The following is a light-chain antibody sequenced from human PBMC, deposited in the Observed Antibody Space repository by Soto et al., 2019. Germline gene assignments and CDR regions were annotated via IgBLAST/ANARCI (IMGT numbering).Light chain of an antibody. CDR2: DAS. Sequence: EIVLTQSPATLSLSPGERATLSCRASQSVTTYLAWYQQRPGQAPRLLIYDASKRATGIPARFSGSGSGTDFTLTISSLEPEDFAVYYCQQRSTWPCLFGGGTKVEIK. CDR3: QQRSTWPCL. J-gene: IGKJ4*01. V-gene: IGKV3-11*01. CDR1: QSVTTY.